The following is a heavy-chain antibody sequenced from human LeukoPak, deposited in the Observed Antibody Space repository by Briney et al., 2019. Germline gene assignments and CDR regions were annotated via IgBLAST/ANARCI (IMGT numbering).Heavy chain of an antibody. D-gene: IGHD4-17*01. CDR1: GFTFSSYS. CDR3: ARRDYGDYKIDY. CDR2: ISSSSSYI. V-gene: IGHV3-21*01. J-gene: IGHJ4*02. Sequence: GGSLRLSCAASGFTFSSYSMNWVRQAPGKGLEWGSSISSSSSYIYYADSVKGRFTISRDNAKNSLYLQMNSLRAEDTAVYYCARRDYGDYKIDYWGQGTLVTVSS.